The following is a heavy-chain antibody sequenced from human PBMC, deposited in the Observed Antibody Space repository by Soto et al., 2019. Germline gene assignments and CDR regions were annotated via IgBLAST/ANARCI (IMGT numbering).Heavy chain of an antibody. J-gene: IGHJ5*02. Sequence: QVQLQQWGAGLLKPSETLSLTCAVYGGSFSGYYWSWIRQPPGKGLEWIGEINHSGSTNYNPSLKSRVTISVDTSKNQFSLKLSSVTAADTAVYYCARHPQARGYSYGPPGSQHNWFDPWGQGTLVTVSS. CDR2: INHSGST. V-gene: IGHV4-34*01. CDR3: ARHPQARGYSYGPPGSQHNWFDP. D-gene: IGHD5-18*01. CDR1: GGSFSGYY.